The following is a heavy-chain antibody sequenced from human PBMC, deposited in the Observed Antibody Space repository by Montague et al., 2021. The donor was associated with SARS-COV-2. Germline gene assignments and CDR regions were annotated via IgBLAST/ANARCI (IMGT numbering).Heavy chain of an antibody. CDR3: ATEMPAYDVFDI. J-gene: IGHJ3*02. D-gene: IGHD2-2*01. V-gene: IGHV4-61*08. CDR2: IYNTGRT. CDR1: GGSVTGGDYY. Sequence: SETLSLTCTASGGSVTGGDYYWTWIRQPPGKGLEWIGYIYNTGRTNYNPSLKSRVTISMDTSKNQFSLKVDSVSAADTAVYYCATEMPAYDVFDIWGQGTMVTVSS.